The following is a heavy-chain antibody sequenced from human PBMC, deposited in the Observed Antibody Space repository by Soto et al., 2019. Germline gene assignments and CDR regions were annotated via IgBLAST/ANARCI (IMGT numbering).Heavy chain of an antibody. CDR3: ARQGDIFYYFDY. V-gene: IGHV3-21*01. Sequence: RRLSCAASGFTFSSYSMNWVRQAPGKGLEWVSSISSSSSYIYYADSVKGRFTISRDNAKNSLYLQMNSLRAEDTAVYYCARQGDIFYYFDYWGQGTLVTVSS. J-gene: IGHJ4*02. D-gene: IGHD2-21*01. CDR2: ISSSSSYI. CDR1: GFTFSSYS.